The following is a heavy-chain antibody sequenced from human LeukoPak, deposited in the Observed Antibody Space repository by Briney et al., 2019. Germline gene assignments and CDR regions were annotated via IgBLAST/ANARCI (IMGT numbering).Heavy chain of an antibody. Sequence: GGSLRLSCAGSGFTFSSYAMSWVRQAPGKGLEWVSGISGSDSNTNYADSVKGRFTISRENSKNTLYLQMNSLRAEDTAVYYCAREGYSSGWYAFDIWGQGTMVTVSS. CDR1: GFTFSSYA. CDR2: ISGSDSNT. CDR3: AREGYSSGWYAFDI. J-gene: IGHJ3*02. V-gene: IGHV3-23*01. D-gene: IGHD6-19*01.